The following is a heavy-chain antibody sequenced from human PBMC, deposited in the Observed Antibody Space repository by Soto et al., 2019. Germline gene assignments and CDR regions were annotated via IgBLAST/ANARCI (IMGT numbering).Heavy chain of an antibody. D-gene: IGHD2-15*01. CDR1: GYTFTTYG. Sequence: WASVKVSCKASGYTFTTYGFNWVRQAPGQGLEWMGWISPYNGDTNYAQNFQGRVTLTTDTSTSTAYMELRSLTSDDTAIYYCARTPRAQMIVLEAATRFDYWGQGTLVTVSS. J-gene: IGHJ4*02. CDR2: ISPYNGDT. V-gene: IGHV1-18*04. CDR3: ARTPRAQMIVLEAATRFDY.